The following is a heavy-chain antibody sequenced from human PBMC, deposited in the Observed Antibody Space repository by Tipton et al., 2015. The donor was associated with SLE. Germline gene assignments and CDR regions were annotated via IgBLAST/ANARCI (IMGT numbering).Heavy chain of an antibody. CDR3: ARAGYSGSYYGYYYYGMDV. V-gene: IGHV4-59*11. Sequence: TLSLTCTVSGGSISSHYWSWIRQPPGKGLEWIGYIYYSGSTNYNPSLTSRVTISVDTSKNHFSLKLSSVTAADTAVYYCARAGYSGSYYGYYYYGMDVWGQGTTVTVSS. D-gene: IGHD1-26*01. CDR2: IYYSGST. J-gene: IGHJ6*02. CDR1: GGSISSHY.